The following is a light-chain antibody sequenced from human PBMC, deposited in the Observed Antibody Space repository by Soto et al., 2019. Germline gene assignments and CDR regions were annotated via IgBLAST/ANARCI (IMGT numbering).Light chain of an antibody. V-gene: IGLV2-23*01. CDR1: SSDVGSYNF. J-gene: IGLJ2*01. Sequence: QSVLTQPASVSGSPGQSITISCTGTSSDVGSYNFVSWYQQHPGKAPKLMIYEGSKRPSGVSNRFSGSKSGNTASLTISGLQAEDEADYYCCSYAGSSSPVFGGGTQLTVL. CDR3: CSYAGSSSPV. CDR2: EGS.